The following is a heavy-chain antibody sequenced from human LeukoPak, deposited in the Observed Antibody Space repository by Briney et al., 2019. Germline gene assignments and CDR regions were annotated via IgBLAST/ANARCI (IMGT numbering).Heavy chain of an antibody. Sequence: GGSLRLSCAASGFTFSSYAMSWVRQAPGKGLEWVSGISGSGGSTNYADSEKGRFTIYRDNSKNTLYLQMNSLRAEDTAVYYCAIISMTPYWGRGTLVTVSS. CDR2: ISGSGGST. V-gene: IGHV3-23*01. D-gene: IGHD3-22*01. CDR3: AIISMTPY. J-gene: IGHJ4*02. CDR1: GFTFSSYA.